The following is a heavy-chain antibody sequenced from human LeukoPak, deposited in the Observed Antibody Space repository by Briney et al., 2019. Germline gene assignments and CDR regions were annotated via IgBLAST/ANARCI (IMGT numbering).Heavy chain of an antibody. CDR1: GGSISSGGYY. CDR3: ARESGGSCYSCRYFDL. V-gene: IGHV4-31*03. D-gene: IGHD2-15*01. J-gene: IGHJ2*01. Sequence: SQTLSLTCTVSGGSISSGGYYWSWSRQHPGKGLEWIVYIFYLGSTYYNPSLKSRVTISVDTSKNHFSLKLSSVTAADTAVYYCARESGGSCYSCRYFDLWGRGTLVTVSS. CDR2: IFYLGST.